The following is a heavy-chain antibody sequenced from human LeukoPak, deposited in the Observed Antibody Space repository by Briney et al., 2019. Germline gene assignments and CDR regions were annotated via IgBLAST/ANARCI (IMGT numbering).Heavy chain of an antibody. CDR1: GFTFRSYA. Sequence: PGGSLRLSCAASGFTFRSYAMSWVRQAPGKGLEWVSVISGTGGSTYYADSVKGRFTISRDNSKNTLYLQMNSLRADDTAVYYCAKDRIAVAGIGSDFDYWGQGTLVSVSS. CDR3: AKDRIAVAGIGSDFDY. J-gene: IGHJ4*02. CDR2: ISGTGGST. D-gene: IGHD6-19*01. V-gene: IGHV3-23*01.